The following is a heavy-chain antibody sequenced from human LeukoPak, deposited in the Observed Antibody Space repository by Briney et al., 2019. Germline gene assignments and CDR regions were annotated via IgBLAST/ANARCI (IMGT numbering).Heavy chain of an antibody. D-gene: IGHD2-2*03. V-gene: IGHV3-23*01. J-gene: IGHJ4*02. Sequence: QSGGSLRLSCAASGFTFSSYAMSWVRQAPGKGLEWVSAISGSGGSTYYADSVKGRFTTSRDNSKNTLYLQMNSLRAEDTAVYYCAESMDIVVVPAALDYWGQGTLVTVSS. CDR3: AESMDIVVVPAALDY. CDR2: ISGSGGST. CDR1: GFTFSSYA.